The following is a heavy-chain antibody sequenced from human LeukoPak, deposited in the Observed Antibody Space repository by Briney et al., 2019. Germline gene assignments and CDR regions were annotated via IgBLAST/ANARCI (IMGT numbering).Heavy chain of an antibody. J-gene: IGHJ6*03. CDR2: INHSGST. D-gene: IGHD5-24*01. CDR1: AGSFSGYY. CDR3: ARVRGRDGYNYYYYYYYMDV. V-gene: IGHV4-34*01. Sequence: SETLSLTCAIYAGSFSGYYWSWIRQPPGKGLEWIGEINHSGSTNYNPSLKSRVTISVDTSKNQFSLKLSSVTAADTAVYYCARVRGRDGYNYYYYYYYMDVWGKGTTVTVSS.